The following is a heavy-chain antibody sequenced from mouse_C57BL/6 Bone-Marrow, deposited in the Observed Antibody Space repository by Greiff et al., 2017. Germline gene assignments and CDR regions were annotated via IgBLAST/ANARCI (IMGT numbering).Heavy chain of an antibody. Sequence: LVESGPELVKPGASVKISCKASGYAFSSSWMNWVKQRPGKGLEWIGRIYPGDGDTKYNGKFKGKVTLKADQSSSTAYMQLSSLTSEDSAVYFCARIYYYAWYFDVWGTGTTVTVSS. V-gene: IGHV1-82*01. CDR2: IYPGDGDT. D-gene: IGHD1-1*01. J-gene: IGHJ1*03. CDR3: ARIYYYAWYFDV. CDR1: GYAFSSSW.